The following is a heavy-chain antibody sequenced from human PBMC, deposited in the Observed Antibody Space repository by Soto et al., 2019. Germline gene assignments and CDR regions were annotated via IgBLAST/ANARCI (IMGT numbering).Heavy chain of an antibody. V-gene: IGHV2-5*02. J-gene: IGHJ4*02. Sequence: QITLKESGPTLVKPTQTLTLTCTFSGFSLSTSGVGVGWIRQPPGKALEWLALIYWDDDKRYSPSLKSRLTIPKDSSKNQVVLTMTNMDPVDTATYYCAHIGIAAARFDYWGQGTLATVSS. D-gene: IGHD6-6*01. CDR1: GFSLSTSGVG. CDR3: AHIGIAAARFDY. CDR2: IYWDDDK.